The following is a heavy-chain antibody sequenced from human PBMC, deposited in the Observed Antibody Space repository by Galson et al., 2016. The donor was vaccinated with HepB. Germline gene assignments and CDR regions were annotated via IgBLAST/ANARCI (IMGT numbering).Heavy chain of an antibody. Sequence: SLRLSCAASGFTFSDYYMTWIRQAPGKGLEWISYISNSGGSISYADSVKGRFTISRDNPKNSLYLQMNSLRPEDTAVYYCARGPASLGYCPGSVCQGPIYWGRGTLVTVSS. CDR1: GFTFSDYY. J-gene: IGHJ4*02. CDR3: ARGPASLGYCPGSVCQGPIY. V-gene: IGHV3-11*01. CDR2: ISNSGGSI. D-gene: IGHD2-8*02.